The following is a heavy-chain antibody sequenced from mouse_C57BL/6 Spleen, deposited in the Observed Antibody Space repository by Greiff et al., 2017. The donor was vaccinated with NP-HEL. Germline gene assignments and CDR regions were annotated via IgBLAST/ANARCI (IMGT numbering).Heavy chain of an antibody. J-gene: IGHJ1*03. D-gene: IGHD1-1*01. CDR2: FSPGSGSI. CDR3: ARHEEGYYGSSPYWYFDV. V-gene: IGHV1-62-2*01. CDR1: GYTFTEYT. Sequence: QVQLQQSGAELVKPGASVKLSCKASGYTFTEYTIHWVKQRSGRGLGWFGWFSPGSGSIKYNEKFKDKATLTADKSSSTVYMELSRLTSEDSAVYFCARHEEGYYGSSPYWYFDVWGTGTTVTVSS.